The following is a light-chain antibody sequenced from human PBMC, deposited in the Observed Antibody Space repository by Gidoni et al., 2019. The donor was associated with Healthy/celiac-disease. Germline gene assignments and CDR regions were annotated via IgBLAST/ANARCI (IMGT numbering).Light chain of an antibody. J-gene: IGLJ1*01. Sequence: QPVLTQPPSVSGAPGQRVTISCTGGSPNIGAGYDVHWYQQLPGTAPKLLIYGNSNRPSGVPDRFSGSKSGTSASLAITGLQAEDEADYYCQSYDSSLSSYVFGTGTKVTVL. CDR2: GNS. CDR1: SPNIGAGYD. V-gene: IGLV1-40*01. CDR3: QSYDSSLSSYV.